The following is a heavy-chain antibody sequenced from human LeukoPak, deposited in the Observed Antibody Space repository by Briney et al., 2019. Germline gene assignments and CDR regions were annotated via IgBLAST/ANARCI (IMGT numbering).Heavy chain of an antibody. Sequence: PGGSLRLSCAASGFTFSSYWMSWVRQAPGKGLEWVANIKQDGSEKYYVDSVKGRFTISRDNAKNSLYLQMNSLRAEDTAVYYCAKVPAYYYDSSGHHWGQGTLVTVSS. D-gene: IGHD3-22*01. CDR1: GFTFSSYW. J-gene: IGHJ5*02. V-gene: IGHV3-7*03. CDR3: AKVPAYYYDSSGHH. CDR2: IKQDGSEK.